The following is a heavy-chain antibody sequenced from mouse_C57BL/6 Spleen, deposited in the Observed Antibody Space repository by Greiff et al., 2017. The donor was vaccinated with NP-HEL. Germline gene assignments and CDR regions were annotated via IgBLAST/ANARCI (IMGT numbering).Heavy chain of an antibody. CDR1: GYTFTSYT. CDR3: ARVGVVATRAMDY. Sequence: VQLQQSRAELARPGASVKMSCKASGYTFTSYTMHWVKQRPGQGLEWIGYINPSSGYTKYNQKFKDKATLTADKSSSTAYMQLSSLTSEDSAVYYCARVGVVATRAMDYWGQGTSVTVSS. J-gene: IGHJ4*01. D-gene: IGHD1-1*01. CDR2: INPSSGYT. V-gene: IGHV1-4*01.